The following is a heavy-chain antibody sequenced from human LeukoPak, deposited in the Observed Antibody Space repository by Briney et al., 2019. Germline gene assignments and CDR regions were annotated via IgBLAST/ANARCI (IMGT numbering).Heavy chain of an antibody. CDR1: GFTFSDYY. V-gene: IGHV3-11*01. J-gene: IGHJ4*02. CDR3: AKDEEANSCDSRRFDY. CDR2: ISSGGSTI. D-gene: IGHD3-22*01. Sequence: GGSLRLSCAASGFTFSDYYMSWIRQAPGKGLEWVSYISSGGSTIYYADSVKGRFTISRDNSKNTLYLQMNSLRAEDTAVYYCAKDEEANSCDSRRFDYWGQGTLVTVSS.